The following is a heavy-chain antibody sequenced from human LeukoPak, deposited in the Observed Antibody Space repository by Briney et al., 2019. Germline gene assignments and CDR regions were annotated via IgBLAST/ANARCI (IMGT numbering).Heavy chain of an antibody. Sequence: SETLSLTCAVYGGSFSGYYWSWIRQPPGKGLEWIGEINHSGSTNYNPSLKSRVTISVDTSKNQFSLRLSSVTAADTAVYYCAREHDTYDFWSGYYTYYYYYGMDVWGQGTTVTVSS. CDR1: GGSFSGYY. D-gene: IGHD3-3*01. J-gene: IGHJ6*02. V-gene: IGHV4-34*01. CDR2: INHSGST. CDR3: AREHDTYDFWSGYYTYYYYYGMDV.